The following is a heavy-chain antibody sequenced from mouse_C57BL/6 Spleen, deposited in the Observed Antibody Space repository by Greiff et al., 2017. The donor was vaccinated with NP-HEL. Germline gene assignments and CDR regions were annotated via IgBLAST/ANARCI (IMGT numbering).Heavy chain of an antibody. Sequence: EVQVVESGGDLVKPGGSLKLSCAASGFTFSSYGMSWVRQTPDKRLEWVATISSGGSYTYYPDSVKGRFTISRDNAKNTLYLQMSSLKSEDTAMYYCARLGYDGAWFAYWGQGTLVTVSA. CDR3: ARLGYDGAWFAY. J-gene: IGHJ3*01. CDR2: ISSGGSYT. D-gene: IGHD2-2*01. V-gene: IGHV5-6*01. CDR1: GFTFSSYG.